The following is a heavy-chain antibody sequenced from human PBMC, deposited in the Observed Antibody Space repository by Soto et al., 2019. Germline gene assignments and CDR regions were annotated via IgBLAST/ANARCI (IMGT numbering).Heavy chain of an antibody. Sequence: EVQLVESGGDLVQPGGSLRLSCAASGFTFSNYWMSWDRQAPGKGLEWVANIKEDGSERNYVDSVKGRFTISRDNAENSLYLQMNCLRAEDSAVSYCASARHIGPWGQGTLVIVSS. D-gene: IGHD2-21*01. CDR1: GFTFSNYW. J-gene: IGHJ5*02. CDR3: ASARHIGP. V-gene: IGHV3-7*01. CDR2: IKEDGSER.